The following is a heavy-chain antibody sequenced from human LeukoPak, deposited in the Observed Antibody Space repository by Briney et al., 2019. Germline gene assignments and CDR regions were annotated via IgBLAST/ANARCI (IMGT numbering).Heavy chain of an antibody. CDR1: GGSISSGGDY. CDR3: ARAAWRGTNSRDAFDI. D-gene: IGHD4/OR15-4a*01. CDR2: IYYSGTT. Sequence: SQTLSLTCTVSGGSISSGGDYWSWIRQHPGKGLEWIGYIYYSGTTYHNPSLRSRITISVDTSKSQFSLNLSSVTAADTAVYYCARAAWRGTNSRDAFDIWGQGTMVAVSS. V-gene: IGHV4-31*03. J-gene: IGHJ3*02.